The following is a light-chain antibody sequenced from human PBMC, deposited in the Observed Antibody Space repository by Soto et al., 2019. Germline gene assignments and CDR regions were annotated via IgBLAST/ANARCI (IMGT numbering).Light chain of an antibody. Sequence: MSQSPATLSASPGERVTLSCRASQNIHTHLSWFLQKPGKTPRLLIYEAIIRPPEVPARFSGSWSGTEFTLTINSLQSEDFAVYYCQQYDAWPLIFGGGTKVEIK. CDR2: EAI. J-gene: IGKJ4*01. V-gene: IGKV3-15*01. CDR3: QQYDAWPLI. CDR1: QNIHTH.